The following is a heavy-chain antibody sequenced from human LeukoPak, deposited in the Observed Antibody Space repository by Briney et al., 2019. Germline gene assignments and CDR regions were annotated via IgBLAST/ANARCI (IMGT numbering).Heavy chain of an antibody. Sequence: PSETLSLTCTVSGGSISGSSYYWGWIRQPPRKGLEWIASIYYSGSTYYNPSLKSRVTISVDTSKNQFSLKLSSVTAADTAVYYCARFWGVTTFPTPRSRGYDYWGQGTLVTVSS. J-gene: IGHJ4*02. CDR3: ARFWGVTTFPTPRSRGYDY. CDR2: IYYSGST. CDR1: GGSISGSSYY. D-gene: IGHD4-17*01. V-gene: IGHV4-39*01.